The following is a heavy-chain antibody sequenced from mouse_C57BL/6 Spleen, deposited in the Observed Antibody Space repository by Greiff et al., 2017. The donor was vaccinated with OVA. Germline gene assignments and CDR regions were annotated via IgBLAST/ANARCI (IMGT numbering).Heavy chain of an antibody. CDR3: VMGGLMDY. CDR1: GFTFSDYG. Sequence: DVKLVESGGGLMKPGGSLKLSCAASGFTFSDYGMHWVRQAPEQGLEWVAYISSGSSTIYYADTVKGRFTISRDNAKITLFLQMTGLWAEDTAVNYCVMGGLMDYWGQGTSVTVSS. V-gene: IGHV5-17*01. J-gene: IGHJ4*01. CDR2: ISSGSSTI. D-gene: IGHD3-1*01.